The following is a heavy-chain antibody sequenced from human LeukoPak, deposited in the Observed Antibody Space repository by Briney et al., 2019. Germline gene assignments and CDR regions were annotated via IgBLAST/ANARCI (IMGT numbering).Heavy chain of an antibody. J-gene: IGHJ3*02. D-gene: IGHD2-2*02. CDR3: AKDSPTDLGYCSSTSCYNGDAFDI. CDR2: IRYDGSNK. V-gene: IGHV3-30*02. Sequence: PGGSLRLSCAASGSTFSSYGMHWVRQAPGKGLEWVAFIRYDGSNKYYADSVKGRFTISRDNSKNTLYLQMDSLRAEDTAVYYCAKDSPTDLGYCSSTSCYNGDAFDIWGQGTMVTVSS. CDR1: GSTFSSYG.